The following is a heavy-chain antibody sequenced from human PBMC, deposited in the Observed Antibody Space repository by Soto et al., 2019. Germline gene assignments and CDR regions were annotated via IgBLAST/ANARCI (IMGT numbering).Heavy chain of an antibody. CDR1: GGSISSGGYY. J-gene: IGHJ6*02. CDR2: IYYSGST. D-gene: IGHD3-16*02. V-gene: IGHV4-31*03. CDR3: ARDVMITFGGVIVNYGMDV. Sequence: QVQLQESGPGLVKPSQTLSLTCTVSGGSISSGGYYWSWIRQHPGKGLEWIGYIYYSGSTYYNPSLKSRVTISVDTSKNQFSLKLSSVTAVDTAVYYCARDVMITFGGVIVNYGMDVWGQGTTVTVSS.